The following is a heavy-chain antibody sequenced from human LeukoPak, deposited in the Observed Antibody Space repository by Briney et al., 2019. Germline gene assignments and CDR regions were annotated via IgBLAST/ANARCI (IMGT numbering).Heavy chain of an antibody. J-gene: IGHJ4*02. CDR1: GFTFDDYA. Sequence: PGGSLRLSCAASGFTFDDYAMHWVRQAPGKGLEWVSGISWNSGSIGYADSVKGRFTISRDNAKNSLYLQMNSLRAEDTALYYCAKDTGDLDYFDYWGQGTLVTVSS. CDR2: ISWNSGSI. V-gene: IGHV3-9*01. D-gene: IGHD7-27*01. CDR3: AKDTGDLDYFDY.